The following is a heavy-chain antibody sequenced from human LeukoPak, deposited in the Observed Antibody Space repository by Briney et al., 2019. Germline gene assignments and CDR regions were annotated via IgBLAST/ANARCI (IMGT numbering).Heavy chain of an antibody. CDR1: GGSISSSSYY. CDR3: ASSGLGLGYDFWSGPGWFDP. V-gene: IGHV4-39*01. Sequence: SETLSLTCTVSGGSISSSSYYWGWIRQPPGKGLEWIGSIYYSGSTYYNPSLKSRVTISVDTSKNQFSLKLSSVTAADTAVYYCASSGLGLGYDFWSGPGWFDPWGQGTLVTVSS. CDR2: IYYSGST. J-gene: IGHJ5*02. D-gene: IGHD3-3*01.